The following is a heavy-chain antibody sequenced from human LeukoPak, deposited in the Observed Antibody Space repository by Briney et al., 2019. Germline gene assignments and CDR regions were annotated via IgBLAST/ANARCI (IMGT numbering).Heavy chain of an antibody. CDR2: IIPILGIA. CDR3: ARDLPPLSSSGWYTGFDY. Sequence: SVKVSCKASGGTFSSYAISWVRQAPGQGLEWIGRIIPILGIANYAQKFQGRVTITADKSTSTAYMELSSLRSEDTAVYYCARDLPPLSSSGWYTGFDYWGQGTLVTVSS. CDR1: GGTFSSYA. J-gene: IGHJ4*02. V-gene: IGHV1-69*04. D-gene: IGHD6-19*01.